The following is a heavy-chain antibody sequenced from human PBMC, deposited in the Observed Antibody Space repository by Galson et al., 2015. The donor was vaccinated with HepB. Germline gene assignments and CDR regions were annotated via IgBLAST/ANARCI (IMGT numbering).Heavy chain of an antibody. D-gene: IGHD6-19*01. CDR1: GYTLTELS. CDR3: ATAYSSGWYGDDY. CDR2: FDPEDGET. V-gene: IGHV1-24*01. Sequence: SVKVSCKASGYTLTELSMHWVRQAPGKGLEWMGGFDPEDGETIYAQKFQGRVTMTEDTSTDTAYMELSSLRSEDTAVYYCATAYSSGWYGDDYWGQGTLVTVSS. J-gene: IGHJ4*02.